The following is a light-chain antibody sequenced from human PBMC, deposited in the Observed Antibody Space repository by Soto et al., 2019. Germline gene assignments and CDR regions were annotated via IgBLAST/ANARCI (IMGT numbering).Light chain of an antibody. V-gene: IGKV3-20*01. CDR3: QQYGSSPWT. J-gene: IGKJ1*01. CDR2: GTS. CDR1: QSVSSSF. Sequence: EIVLTQSPATLSLSPGERATLSCRTSQSVSSSFVAWFQQKPGQAPRLLIFGTSSRATGIPDRFSGSGSETHFTLTINGLEPEDFAMYFCQQYGSSPWTFGQGTKVDI.